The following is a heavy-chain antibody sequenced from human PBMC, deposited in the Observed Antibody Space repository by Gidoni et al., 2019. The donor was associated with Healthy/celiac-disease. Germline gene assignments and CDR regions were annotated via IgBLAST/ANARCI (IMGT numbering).Heavy chain of an antibody. CDR1: GFTFRYYY. V-gene: IGHV3-11*01. CDR2: ISSRGSTI. D-gene: IGHD6-13*01. CDR3: ARDVLGAAAAYYYYMDV. Sequence: QVQLVEAGGGLVKPGGSLRLSCAASGFTFRYYYMSWIRQAPGKGLELVSYISSRGSTIYYADSVKGRFTISRDNAKNSLYLQMNSLRAEDTAVYYCARDVLGAAAAYYYYMDVWGKGTTVTVSS. J-gene: IGHJ6*03.